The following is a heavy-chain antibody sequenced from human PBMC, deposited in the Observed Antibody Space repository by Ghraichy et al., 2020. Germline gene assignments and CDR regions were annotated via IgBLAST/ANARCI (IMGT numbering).Heavy chain of an antibody. D-gene: IGHD2-15*01. Sequence: GGSLRLSCAASGFTFSSYAMSWVRQAPGKGLEWVSAISGSGGSTYYADSVKGRFTISRDNSKNTLYLQMNSLRAEDTAVYYCIRDCSGGSCYVYEFDYWGQGTLVTVSS. V-gene: IGHV3-23*01. J-gene: IGHJ4*02. CDR3: IRDCSGGSCYVYEFDY. CDR2: ISGSGGST. CDR1: GFTFSSYA.